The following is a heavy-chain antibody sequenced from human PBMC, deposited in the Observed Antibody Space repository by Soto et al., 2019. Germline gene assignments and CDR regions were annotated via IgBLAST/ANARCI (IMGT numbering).Heavy chain of an antibody. V-gene: IGHV4-31*03. CDR2: AYHSGST. CDR3: ARQTTIIMPRGVXITYGGPFDP. CDR1: GDSITSGGYY. J-gene: IGHJ5*02. Sequence: SETLSLTCNVSGDSITSGGYYGSLIRQQPGKGPEWIGYAYHSGSTYYNPSLKSRITISLDTSKHQFSLKLSSVTVADTAVYYCARQTTIIMPRGVXITYGGPFDPWGQGTLVTVSS. D-gene: IGHD3-10*01.